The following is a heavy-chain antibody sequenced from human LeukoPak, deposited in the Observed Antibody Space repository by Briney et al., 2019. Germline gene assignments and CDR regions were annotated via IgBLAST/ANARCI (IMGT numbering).Heavy chain of an antibody. CDR3: VKDPNGHYYMDV. CDR1: GYTFTGYY. D-gene: IGHD3-16*01. CDR2: INPNSGGT. J-gene: IGHJ6*03. V-gene: IGHV1-2*02. Sequence: GASVKVSYKASGYTFTGYYMHWVRQAPGQGLEWMGWINPNSGGTNYAQKFQGRVTITRDTSISTAYMELSRLRSDDTAVYYCVKDPNGHYYMDVWGKGTTVTVSS.